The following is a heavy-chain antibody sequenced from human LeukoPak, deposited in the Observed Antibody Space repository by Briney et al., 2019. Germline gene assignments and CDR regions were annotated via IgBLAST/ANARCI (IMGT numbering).Heavy chain of an antibody. CDR1: GFTFSNYW. CDR2: INRDGSST. J-gene: IGHJ3*01. Sequence: GGSLRLSCAASGFTFSNYWMHWVRQAPGKGLVWVSRINRDGSSTDYLDSVKGRFTISGDNARNTLYLQMNSLRAEDTAVCYCARVPYVFDLWGQGTMVTVSS. V-gene: IGHV3-74*01. CDR3: ARVPYVFDL.